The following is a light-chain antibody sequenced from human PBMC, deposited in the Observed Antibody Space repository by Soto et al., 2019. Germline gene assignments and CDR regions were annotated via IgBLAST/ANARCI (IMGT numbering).Light chain of an antibody. J-gene: IGKJ1*01. V-gene: IGKV3-20*01. CDR3: QQYVSSRT. CDR1: QSVSNNY. Sequence: EIVLTHSPGNQSLSPGERATLSCRASQSVSNNYLAWYQQKPGQAPRLLIYGASSRAAGISDRFSGSGSGTDFTLTISRLEPEDFAVYYCQQYVSSRTFGQGTKVDI. CDR2: GAS.